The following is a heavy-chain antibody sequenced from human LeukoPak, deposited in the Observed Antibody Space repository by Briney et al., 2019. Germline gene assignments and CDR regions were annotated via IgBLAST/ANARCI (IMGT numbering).Heavy chain of an antibody. J-gene: IGHJ4*02. CDR2: ISYDGSNK. CDR3: ARDRVGATDYFDY. Sequence: SGGSLRLSCAASGFVFSSYAMHWVRQAPGKGLEWVAVISYDGSNKYYADSVKGRFTISRDNSKNTLYLQMNSLRAEDTAVYYCARDRVGATDYFDYWGQGTLVTVSS. V-gene: IGHV3-30-3*01. CDR1: GFVFSSYA. D-gene: IGHD1-26*01.